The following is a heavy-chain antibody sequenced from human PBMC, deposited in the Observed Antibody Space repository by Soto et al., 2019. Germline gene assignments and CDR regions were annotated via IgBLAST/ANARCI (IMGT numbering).Heavy chain of an antibody. D-gene: IGHD6-19*01. CDR2: ISGSGGST. CDR3: AKDQTPNIAVAAEYYFDY. CDR1: GFTFSSYA. J-gene: IGHJ4*02. V-gene: IGHV3-23*01. Sequence: GVLRLSCAASGFTFSSYAMSWVRQAPGKGLEWVSAISGSGGSTYYADSVKGRFTISRDNSKNTLYLQMNSLRAEDTAVYYCAKDQTPNIAVAAEYYFDYWGQGTLVTVSS.